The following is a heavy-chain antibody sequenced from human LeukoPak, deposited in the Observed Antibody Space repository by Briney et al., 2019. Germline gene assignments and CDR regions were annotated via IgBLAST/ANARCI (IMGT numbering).Heavy chain of an antibody. V-gene: IGHV3-21*01. CDR2: ISSSSSYI. CDR3: ARGSDSSGSKDY. D-gene: IGHD3-22*01. Sequence: PGGSLRLSCAASGFTLNSYAMHWVRQAPGKGLEWVSSISSSSSYIYYADSVKGRFTISRDNAKNSLYLQMNSLRAEDTAVYYCARGSDSSGSKDYWGQGTLVTVSS. J-gene: IGHJ4*02. CDR1: GFTLNSYA.